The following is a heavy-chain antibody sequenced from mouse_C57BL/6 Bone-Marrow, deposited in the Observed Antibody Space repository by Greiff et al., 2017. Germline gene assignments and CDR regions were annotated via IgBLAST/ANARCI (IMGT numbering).Heavy chain of an antibody. D-gene: IGHD3-2*02. CDR1: GYTFTEYT. Sequence: VKVVESGAELMKPGASVKLSCKASGYTFTEYTIHWVKQRSGQGLEWIGWFYPGSGSIKYNEKFKDKATLTADKSSSTVYMELSRLTSEDSAVYFCARHGLDSSGFSWFAYWGQGTLVTVSA. CDR2: FYPGSGSI. J-gene: IGHJ3*01. V-gene: IGHV1-62-2*01. CDR3: ARHGLDSSGFSWFAY.